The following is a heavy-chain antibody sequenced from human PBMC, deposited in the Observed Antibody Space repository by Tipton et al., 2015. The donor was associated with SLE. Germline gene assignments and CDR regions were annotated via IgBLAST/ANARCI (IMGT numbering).Heavy chain of an antibody. CDR3: ASGVWTFDY. V-gene: IGHV4-34*01. CDR2: INHSGST. CDR1: GGSFSGYY. D-gene: IGHD2-8*01. J-gene: IGHJ4*02. Sequence: LRLSCAVYGGSFSGYYWSWIRQPPGKGLEWIGEINHSGSTNYNPSLKSRVTISVDTSKNQFSLKLSSVTAADTAVYYCASGVWTFDYWGQGTLVTVSS.